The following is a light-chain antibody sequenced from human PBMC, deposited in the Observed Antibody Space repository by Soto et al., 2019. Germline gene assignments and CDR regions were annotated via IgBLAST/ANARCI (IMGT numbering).Light chain of an antibody. CDR1: QSVSSY. V-gene: IGKV3-11*01. Sequence: ILVTQSPSTLSLSPGERATLSCRASQSVSSYLAWYQQKPGQAPRLLIYDASNRATGIPARFSGSGSGTDFTLTISSLEPEDFAVYYCQQRSNWPRTFGGGTKVDIK. J-gene: IGKJ4*01. CDR2: DAS. CDR3: QQRSNWPRT.